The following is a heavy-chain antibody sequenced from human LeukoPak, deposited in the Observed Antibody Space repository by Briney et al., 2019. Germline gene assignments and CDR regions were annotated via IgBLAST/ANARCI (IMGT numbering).Heavy chain of an antibody. CDR1: GFTFSSYA. V-gene: IGHV3-30-3*01. J-gene: IGHJ3*02. Sequence: GGSLRLSCAASGFTFSSYAMHWVRQAPGKGLEWVAVISYDGSNKYYADSVKGRFTISRDNSKNTLYLQMNSLRAEDTAVYYCARGPYYDHAFDIWGQGTMVTVSS. D-gene: IGHD5-12*01. CDR3: ARGPYYDHAFDI. CDR2: ISYDGSNK.